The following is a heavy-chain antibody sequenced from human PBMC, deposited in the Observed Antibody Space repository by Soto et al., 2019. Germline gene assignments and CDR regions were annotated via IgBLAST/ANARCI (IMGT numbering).Heavy chain of an antibody. V-gene: IGHV1-69*08. CDR2: IIPILGIA. J-gene: IGHJ4*02. CDR1: GGTFSSYT. CDR3: AREGYSYGSSPDY. D-gene: IGHD5-18*01. Sequence: QVQLVQSGAEVKKPGSSVKVSCKASGGTFSSYTISWVRQAPGQGLEWMGRIIPILGIANYAQKFQGRVTITADKSTSTAYMEVSSLRSEDTAVYYCAREGYSYGSSPDYWGQGTLVTVSS.